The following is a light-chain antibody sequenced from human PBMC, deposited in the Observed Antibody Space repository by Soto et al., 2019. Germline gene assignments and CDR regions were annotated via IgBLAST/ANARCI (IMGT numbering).Light chain of an antibody. J-gene: IGKJ1*01. V-gene: IGKV3-20*01. Sequence: EIVLTQSPGTLSLSPGERATLSCRASQSVSNNYLAWYQQKPGQAPSLLIYGASSRATGIPDRFSGSGSGTDFTLTISRLEPEDFAVYYCQQYGSSRWTFGQGTKVDI. CDR3: QQYGSSRWT. CDR1: QSVSNNY. CDR2: GAS.